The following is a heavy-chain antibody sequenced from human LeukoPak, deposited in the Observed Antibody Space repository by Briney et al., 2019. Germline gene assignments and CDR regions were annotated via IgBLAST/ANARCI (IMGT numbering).Heavy chain of an antibody. CDR2: IYRGFST. CDR3: ARDGDGSGSYYYYYCMDV. J-gene: IGHJ6*03. V-gene: IGHV3-66*02. Sequence: GGSLRVSCAASGFTVSTNYMSWVRQAPGKGLEWVALIYRGFSTYYADSVKGRFTISRDNSKNTLYLQMGSLRAEDMAVYYCARDGDGSGSYYYYYCMDVWGKGTTVTVSS. D-gene: IGHD3-10*01. CDR1: GFTVSTNY.